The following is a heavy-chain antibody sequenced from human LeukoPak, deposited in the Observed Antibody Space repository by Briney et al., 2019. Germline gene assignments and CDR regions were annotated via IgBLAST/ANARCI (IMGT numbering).Heavy chain of an antibody. Sequence: ASVKVSCKASGYTFTSYYMHWVRQAPGQGFEWMGIINPSGGSTSYAQKFQGRVTMTRDTSTSTVYMELSSLRSEDTAVYYCARDQHSTDSYSNFPDYYYYYGMDVWGQGTTVTVSS. J-gene: IGHJ6*02. D-gene: IGHD4-11*01. CDR1: GYTFTSYY. CDR2: INPSGGST. CDR3: ARDQHSTDSYSNFPDYYYYYGMDV. V-gene: IGHV1-46*01.